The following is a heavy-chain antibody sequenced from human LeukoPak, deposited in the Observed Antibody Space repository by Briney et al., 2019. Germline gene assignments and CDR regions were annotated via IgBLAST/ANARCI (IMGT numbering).Heavy chain of an antibody. D-gene: IGHD6-13*01. Sequence: PGGSLRLSCAASGFTFSSYGMHWVRQAPGKGLEWVAVIWYDGSNKYYADSVKGRFTISRDNSKNTLYLQMNSLRAEDTAVYYCARDRGIAAAGGAFDIWGQGTMVTVSS. V-gene: IGHV3-33*08. CDR2: IWYDGSNK. J-gene: IGHJ3*02. CDR3: ARDRGIAAAGGAFDI. CDR1: GFTFSSYG.